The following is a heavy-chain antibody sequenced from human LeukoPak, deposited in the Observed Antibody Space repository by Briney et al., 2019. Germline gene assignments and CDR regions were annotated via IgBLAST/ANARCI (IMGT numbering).Heavy chain of an antibody. J-gene: IGHJ5*02. Sequence: SETLSLTCTVSGGSISTYYWSWIRQPPGKGLEWIGYIYYSGSTNYNPSLKSRVTISIETSRTQFSLKLSSVTAADTAVYYCARGGCSSTSCYPPHWFDPWGQGTLVTVSS. CDR3: ARGGCSSTSCYPPHWFDP. D-gene: IGHD2-2*01. CDR2: IYYSGST. V-gene: IGHV4-59*01. CDR1: GGSISTYY.